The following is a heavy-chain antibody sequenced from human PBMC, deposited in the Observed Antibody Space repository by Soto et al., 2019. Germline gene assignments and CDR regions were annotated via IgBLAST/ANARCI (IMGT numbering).Heavy chain of an antibody. CDR3: ARQCGGGCSNAFDL. J-gene: IGHJ3*01. CDR1: GFTVSSDF. Sequence: HLMESGGGLVQPGGSLRLSCAASGFTVSSDFMNWVRQSPGKGLEWLAVLYPGPGTYYSDSVKDRFTISRDNSKNTLFLQLDGLRAEDTAIYYCARQCGGGCSNAFDLWGQGTVVTVSP. V-gene: IGHV3-66*04. D-gene: IGHD2-21*01. CDR2: LYPGPGT.